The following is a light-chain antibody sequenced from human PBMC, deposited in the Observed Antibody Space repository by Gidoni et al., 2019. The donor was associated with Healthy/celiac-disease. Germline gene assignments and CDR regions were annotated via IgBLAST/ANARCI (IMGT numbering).Light chain of an antibody. CDR1: QSISSY. Sequence: DIQMTKSPSSLSASVGDRVTITCRASQSISSYLNWYQQKPGKAPKLLIYAASSLKSGVPSRFSGSGSGTDFTLTISSLQPEDFATYYCQQSYSTPFTFGPGTKVDIK. V-gene: IGKV1-39*01. J-gene: IGKJ3*01. CDR2: AAS. CDR3: QQSYSTPFT.